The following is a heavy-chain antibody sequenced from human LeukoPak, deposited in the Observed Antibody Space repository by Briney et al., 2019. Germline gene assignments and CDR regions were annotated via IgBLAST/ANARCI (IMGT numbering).Heavy chain of an antibody. D-gene: IGHD4-17*01. Sequence: SQTLSLTCNVSGASISTDGFYWSRIRQHPGKGLEWIGYIYHNGVTYDNPSLKSRLAISVDTSKNQFSLTLSSVTVADTAVYYCARTTTVTAYYFDSWGQGTLVTVSS. V-gene: IGHV4-31*03. CDR2: IYHNGVT. CDR1: GASISTDGFY. CDR3: ARTTTVTAYYFDS. J-gene: IGHJ4*02.